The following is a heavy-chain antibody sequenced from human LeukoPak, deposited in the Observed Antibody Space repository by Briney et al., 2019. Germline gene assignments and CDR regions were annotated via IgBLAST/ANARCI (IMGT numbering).Heavy chain of an antibody. CDR1: GYSISSGYY. J-gene: IGHJ4*02. CDR3: ARAPNYYDSSGYYPHFDY. Sequence: SQTLSLTCAVSGYSISSGYYWGWIRQPPGKGLEWIVSIYHSGSTYYNPSLKSRVTISVDTSKNQFFLKLSSVTAADTAVYYCARAPNYYDSSGYYPHFDYWGQGTLVTVSS. V-gene: IGHV4-38-2*01. D-gene: IGHD3-22*01. CDR2: IYHSGST.